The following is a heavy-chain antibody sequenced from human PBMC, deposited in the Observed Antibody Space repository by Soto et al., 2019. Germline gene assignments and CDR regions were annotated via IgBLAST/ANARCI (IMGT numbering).Heavy chain of an antibody. CDR1: GFTFSSYG. V-gene: IGHV3-33*01. Sequence: QVQLVESGGGVVQPGRSLRLSCAAGGFTFSSYGMHWVRQAPGKGLEWVALIWYDGSNKYYADSVKGRFTISRDNSKNTLYLQMNSLRAEDTAVYYCARGGITPDYWGQGTLVTVSS. CDR2: IWYDGSNK. CDR3: ARGGITPDY. D-gene: IGHD3-10*01. J-gene: IGHJ4*02.